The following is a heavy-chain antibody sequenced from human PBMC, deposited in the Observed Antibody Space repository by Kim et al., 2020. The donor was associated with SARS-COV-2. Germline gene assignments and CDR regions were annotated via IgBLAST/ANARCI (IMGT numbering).Heavy chain of an antibody. Sequence: SETLSLTCTVSGGSISSYYWSWIRQPPGKGLEWIGYIYYSGSTNYNPSLKSRVTISVDTSKNQFSLKLSSVTAADTAVYYCARLRFLEWLSPAYSMDVWG. CDR2: IYYSGST. CDR3: ARLRFLEWLSPAYSMDV. D-gene: IGHD3-3*01. CDR1: GGSISSYY. V-gene: IGHV4-59*08. J-gene: IGHJ6*03.